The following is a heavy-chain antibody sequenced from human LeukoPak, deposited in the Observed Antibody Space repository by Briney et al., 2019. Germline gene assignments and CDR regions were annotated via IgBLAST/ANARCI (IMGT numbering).Heavy chain of an antibody. CDR3: VSGRAWGYYDSRGSFDY. D-gene: IGHD3-22*01. CDR2: IYYGGST. V-gene: IGHV4-59*01. Sequence: SETLSLTCTVSGGSISSYYWSWIRQPPGKGLEWIGYIYYGGSTNYNPSLKSRVTISVDTSKNQFSLKLSSVTAADTAVYYCVSGRAWGYYDSRGSFDYWGQGTLVTVSS. J-gene: IGHJ4*02. CDR1: GGSISSYY.